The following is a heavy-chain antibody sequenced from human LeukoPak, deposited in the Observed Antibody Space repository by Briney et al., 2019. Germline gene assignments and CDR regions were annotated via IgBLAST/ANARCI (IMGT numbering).Heavy chain of an antibody. CDR2: ISSGGTTI. Sequence: GGSLRVSCAASGMSFNSYEMNWVRQPQGKGLEWVSYISSGGTTIYYADSVKGRFTISRDNAKNSLYLQMNNLRAEDTAVYYCASARLYSSSWYCYFDYWGRGTLVTVSS. D-gene: IGHD6-13*01. CDR1: GMSFNSYE. J-gene: IGHJ4*02. CDR3: ASARLYSSSWYCYFDY. V-gene: IGHV3-48*03.